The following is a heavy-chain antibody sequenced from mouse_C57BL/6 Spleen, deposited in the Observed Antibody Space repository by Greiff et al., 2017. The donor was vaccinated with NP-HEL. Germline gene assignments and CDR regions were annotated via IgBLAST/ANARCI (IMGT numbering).Heavy chain of an antibody. CDR1: GYTFTDYY. D-gene: IGHD1-1*01. CDR2: INPNNGGT. V-gene: IGHV1-26*01. J-gene: IGHJ2*01. Sequence: DVKLQESGPELVKPGASVKISCKASGYTFTDYYMNWVKQSHGKSLEWIGDINPNNGGTSYNQKFKGKATLTVDKSSSTAYMELRSLTSEDSAVYYCARGLTGYFDYWGQGTTLTVSS. CDR3: ARGLTGYFDY.